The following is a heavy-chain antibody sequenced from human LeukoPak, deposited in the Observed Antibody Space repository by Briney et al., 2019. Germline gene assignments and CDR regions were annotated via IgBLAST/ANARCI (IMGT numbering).Heavy chain of an antibody. CDR1: GFTFSSYE. CDR2: ISGSGGST. J-gene: IGHJ4*02. V-gene: IGHV3-23*01. CDR3: ASGYFDWLLSAYFDY. Sequence: GGSLRLSCAASGFTFSSYEMNWVRQAPGKGLEWVSAISGSGGSTYYADSVKGRFTISRDNSKNTLYLQMNSLRAEDTAVYYCASGYFDWLLSAYFDYWGQGTLVTVSS. D-gene: IGHD3-9*01.